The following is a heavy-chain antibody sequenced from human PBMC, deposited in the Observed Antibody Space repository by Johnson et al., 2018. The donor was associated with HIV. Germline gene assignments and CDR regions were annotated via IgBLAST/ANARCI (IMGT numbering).Heavy chain of an antibody. D-gene: IGHD2-21*01. Sequence: VQLVESGGGVVQPGRSLRLSCAASGFTVSSYDMHWVRQATGKGLEWVSAIGTAGDTYYPDSVKGRFTISRENAKNSLYLQMNSLRAGDTAVYYCARERWASRRRCGAFDIWGQGTMVTVSS. J-gene: IGHJ3*02. CDR3: ARERWASRRRCGAFDI. V-gene: IGHV3-13*01. CDR1: GFTVSSYD. CDR2: IGTAGDT.